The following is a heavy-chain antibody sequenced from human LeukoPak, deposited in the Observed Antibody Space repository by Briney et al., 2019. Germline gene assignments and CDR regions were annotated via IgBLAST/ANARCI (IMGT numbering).Heavy chain of an antibody. D-gene: IGHD3-16*02. CDR1: GFTFSSYE. J-gene: IGHJ5*02. V-gene: IGHV3-48*03. Sequence: GGSLRLSCAASGFTFSSYEMNWVRRAPGKGLEWISYISSSGGSIYYADSVKGRFTISRDNAKNSLYLQMNSLRGDETAVYYCARGGFRYFAHWGQGTLVTVSS. CDR2: ISSSGGSI. CDR3: ARGGFRYFAH.